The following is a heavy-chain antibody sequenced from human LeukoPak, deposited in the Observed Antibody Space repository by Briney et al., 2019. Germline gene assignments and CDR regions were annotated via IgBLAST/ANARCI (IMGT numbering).Heavy chain of an antibody. D-gene: IGHD3-22*01. J-gene: IGHJ5*02. CDR3: AKDLDDSSGYFWANWFDP. V-gene: IGHV3-23*01. CDR1: GFTFSRYA. CDR2: ISGSGGST. Sequence: PGGSLRLSCAASGFTFSRYAMSWVRQAPGKGLEWVSAISGSGGSTYYADSVKGRFTISRDNSKNTLYLQMNSLRAEDTAVYYCAKDLDDSSGYFWANWFDPWGQGTLVTVSS.